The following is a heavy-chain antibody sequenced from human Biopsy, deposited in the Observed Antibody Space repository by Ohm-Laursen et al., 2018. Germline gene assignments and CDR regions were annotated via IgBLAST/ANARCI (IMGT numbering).Heavy chain of an antibody. J-gene: IGHJ4*02. Sequence: SVKVSCKTSGYHFISYSINWVRQAPGQGLEWMGWIRPLNGDTKYGQKFQDRVTMTTDTSTSTVYMELTSLRSDDTAVYYCARGEVTFGELIVSLDSWGQGTLVTVSS. V-gene: IGHV1-18*01. CDR3: ARGEVTFGELIVSLDS. CDR1: GYHFISYS. D-gene: IGHD3-16*02. CDR2: IRPLNGDT.